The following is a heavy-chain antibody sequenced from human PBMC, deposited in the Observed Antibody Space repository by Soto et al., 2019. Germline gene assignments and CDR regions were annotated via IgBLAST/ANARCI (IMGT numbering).Heavy chain of an antibody. D-gene: IGHD3-10*01. CDR1: GYTFTSYA. Sequence: ASVKVSCKASGYTFTSYAMHWVRQAPGQRLEWMGWINAGNGNTKYSQKFQGRVTITRDTSASTAYMELSSLRSEDSAVYYWARSNNYGSEPPYSSYGMDVWGQGTTVTVSS. J-gene: IGHJ6*02. CDR3: ARSNNYGSEPPYSSYGMDV. CDR2: INAGNGNT. V-gene: IGHV1-3*01.